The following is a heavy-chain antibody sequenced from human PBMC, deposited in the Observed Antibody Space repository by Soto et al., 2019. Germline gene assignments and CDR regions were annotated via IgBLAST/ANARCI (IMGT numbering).Heavy chain of an antibody. V-gene: IGHV3-21*01. CDR3: ARDRSADRFVQYFQH. Sequence: GGSLRLSCAASGFTFSRYGMHWVRQAPGKGLEWVASISSGSDSIFYADSVRGRFTVSRDNAKNSLFLQMNNLRAEDTAVYFCARDRSADRFVQYFQHWGQGTQVTVSS. D-gene: IGHD6-19*01. CDR2: ISSGSDSI. CDR1: GFTFSRYG. J-gene: IGHJ1*01.